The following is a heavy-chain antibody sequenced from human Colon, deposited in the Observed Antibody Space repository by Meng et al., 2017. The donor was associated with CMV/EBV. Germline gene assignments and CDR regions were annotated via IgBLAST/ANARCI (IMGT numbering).Heavy chain of an antibody. CDR1: CGSINSYY. J-gene: IGHJ4*02. CDR3: ARAPGEGRSTSSEGFFDY. CDR2: VSYSGSA. Sequence: SETLSLTCTVSCGSINSYYWSWIRQSPGKGLEWIGYVSYSGSANYNPSLKSRVTISVDRSKNQISLKLTSVTAADTAVYYCARAPGEGRSTSSEGFFDYWGQGRLVTVSS. V-gene: IGHV4-59*01. D-gene: IGHD2-2*01.